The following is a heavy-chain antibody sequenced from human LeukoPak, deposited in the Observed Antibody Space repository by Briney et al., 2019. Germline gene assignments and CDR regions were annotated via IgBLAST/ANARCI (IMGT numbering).Heavy chain of an antibody. CDR1: GFTFDDYG. J-gene: IGHJ4*02. Sequence: TGGSLRLSCAASGFTFDDYGMNWVRQTPGKGLEWVSGINWNGGSTGYADSVRGRFTISRDNAKNSLYLQMNSLRAEDTALYYCARVNYDILTGYSLGGDFWGQGTLVTVSS. CDR3: ARVNYDILTGYSLGGDF. D-gene: IGHD3-9*01. V-gene: IGHV3-20*04. CDR2: INWNGGST.